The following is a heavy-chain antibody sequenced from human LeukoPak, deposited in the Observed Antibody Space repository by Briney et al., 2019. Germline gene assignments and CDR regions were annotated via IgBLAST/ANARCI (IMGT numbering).Heavy chain of an antibody. CDR2: ISGSGGST. CDR3: AKDKPPQGYFDY. J-gene: IGHJ4*02. CDR1: GFTFSSYA. Sequence: GGSLRLSCAASGFTFSSYAMSGVRQAPGKGLEWVSAISGSGGSTYYADSVKGRFTISRDKSKNTLYLQMNSLRAEDTAVYYCAKDKPPQGYFDYWGQGTLVTVSS. V-gene: IGHV3-23*01.